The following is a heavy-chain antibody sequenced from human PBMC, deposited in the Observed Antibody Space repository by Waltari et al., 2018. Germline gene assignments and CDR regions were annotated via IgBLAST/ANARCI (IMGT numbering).Heavy chain of an antibody. V-gene: IGHV4-59*08. J-gene: IGHJ4*02. CDR1: GGSISSHY. CDR3: ARLYSSGWYFIDY. Sequence: QVQLQESGPGLVKPSETLSLTCTVSGGSISSHYWSWIRQPPGKGLEWIGYIYYSGSTNYNPSLKSRVTISVDTSKNQFSLKLSSVTAADTAVYYCARLYSSGWYFIDYWGQGTLVTVSS. CDR2: IYYSGST. D-gene: IGHD6-19*01.